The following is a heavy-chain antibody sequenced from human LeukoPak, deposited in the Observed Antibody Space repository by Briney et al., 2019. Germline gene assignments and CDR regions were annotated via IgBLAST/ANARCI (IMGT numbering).Heavy chain of an antibody. J-gene: IGHJ6*02. CDR2: ISAYNGNT. CDR1: GYTFTSYG. D-gene: IGHD6-19*01. V-gene: IGHV1-18*01. Sequence: ASVTVSFKASGYTFTSYGIGWVRQAPGQGLEWMGWISAYNGNTNYAQKLQGRVTMTTDTSTSTAYMELRSLRSDATAVYYCARDLSGIAVAGTYYYYYGMDVWGQGTTVTVSS. CDR3: ARDLSGIAVAGTYYYYYGMDV.